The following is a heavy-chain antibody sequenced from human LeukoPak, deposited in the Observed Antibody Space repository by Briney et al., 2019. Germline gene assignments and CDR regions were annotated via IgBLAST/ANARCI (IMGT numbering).Heavy chain of an antibody. J-gene: IGHJ4*02. CDR1: GYTFTDYY. V-gene: IGHV1-2*02. Sequence: GASVKVSCKASGYTFTDYYMHWVRQAPGQGLEWMGWIYPNRGATKYAQKFQGRVTMTRDTSISTAYMELSRLSSDDTAVYYCARDDAVLPGAYFDYWGQGTLVTVSS. CDR3: ARDDAVLPGAYFDY. CDR2: IYPNRGAT. D-gene: IGHD1-1*01.